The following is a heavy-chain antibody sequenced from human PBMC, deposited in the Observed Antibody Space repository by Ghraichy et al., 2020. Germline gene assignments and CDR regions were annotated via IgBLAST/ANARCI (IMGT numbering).Heavy chain of an antibody. D-gene: IGHD3-22*01. J-gene: IGHJ5*02. Sequence: SVKVSCKASGGTFSSYAISWVRQAPGQGLEWMGGIIPIFGTANYAQKFQGRVTITADESTSTAYMELSSLRSEDTAVYYCAREYYYDSGSLRPNWFDPWGQGTLVTVSS. V-gene: IGHV1-69*13. CDR3: AREYYYDSGSLRPNWFDP. CDR2: IIPIFGTA. CDR1: GGTFSSYA.